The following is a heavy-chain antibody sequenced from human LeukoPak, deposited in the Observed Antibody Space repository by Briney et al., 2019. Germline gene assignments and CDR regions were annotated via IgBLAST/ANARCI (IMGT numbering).Heavy chain of an antibody. CDR3: AKVVAAAGIGNWFDP. V-gene: IGHV3-11*04. J-gene: IGHJ5*02. CDR1: GFTFSDYY. D-gene: IGHD6-13*01. CDR2: ISSSGSTI. Sequence: GGSLRLSCAASGFTFSDYYMSWIRQAPGKGLEWVSYISSSGSTIYYADSVKGRFTISRDNSKNTLYLQMNSLRAEDTAVYYCAKVVAAAGIGNWFDPWGQGTLVTVSS.